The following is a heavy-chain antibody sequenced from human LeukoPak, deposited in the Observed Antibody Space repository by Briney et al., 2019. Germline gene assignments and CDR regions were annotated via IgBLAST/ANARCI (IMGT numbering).Heavy chain of an antibody. Sequence: GGSLRLSCAASGFTFSSYWMSWVRQAPGKGLEWVANIKQDGSEKYYVDSVKGRFTISRDNAKNSLYLQMNSLRAEDTAVYYCAKGGYSSGWYASYYFDYWGQGTLVTVSS. D-gene: IGHD6-19*01. V-gene: IGHV3-7*01. CDR1: GFTFSSYW. CDR3: AKGGYSSGWYASYYFDY. CDR2: IKQDGSEK. J-gene: IGHJ4*02.